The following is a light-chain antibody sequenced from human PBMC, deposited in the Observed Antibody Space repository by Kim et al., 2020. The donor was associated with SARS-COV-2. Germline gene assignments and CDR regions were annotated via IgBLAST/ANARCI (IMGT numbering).Light chain of an antibody. Sequence: VSPGQTARITCSGDTVPGKQTYWYQQKSGQAPLLVIYKDNERPSGIPGRFSGSSSGTTVTLTISGVQAEDDADYYCQSADGSGTYVFGTGTKVTVL. J-gene: IGLJ1*01. CDR3: QSADGSGTYV. CDR1: TVPGKQ. V-gene: IGLV3-25*03. CDR2: KDN.